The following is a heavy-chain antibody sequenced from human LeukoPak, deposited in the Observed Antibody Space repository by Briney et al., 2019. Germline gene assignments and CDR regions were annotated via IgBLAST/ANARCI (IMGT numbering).Heavy chain of an antibody. Sequence: GESLQISCNGSGFSFSSYWIAWVRQMPGKGLEWMGIIYPGDSETRYSPSFQGQVTISADKSINTAYLQWSGLKASDTAKYYCARSRNRNYDNWGQGTLVTVSS. CDR2: IYPGDSET. CDR1: GFSFSSYW. D-gene: IGHD1-7*01. CDR3: ARSRNRNYDN. V-gene: IGHV5-51*01. J-gene: IGHJ4*02.